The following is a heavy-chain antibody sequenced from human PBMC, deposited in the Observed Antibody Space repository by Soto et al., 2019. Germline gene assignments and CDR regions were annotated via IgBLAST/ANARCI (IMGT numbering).Heavy chain of an antibody. J-gene: IGHJ3*02. CDR3: ARGAGGGGWGAFDI. Sequence: ASVKVSCKASGGTFSRYTISWVRQAPGQGLEWMGRIIPILGIANYAQKFQGGVTITGDKSTSTAYMELSSLRSEDTAVYYCARGAGGGGWGAFDIWGQGTMVTVSS. V-gene: IGHV1-69*02. D-gene: IGHD6-19*01. CDR2: IIPILGIA. CDR1: GGTFSRYT.